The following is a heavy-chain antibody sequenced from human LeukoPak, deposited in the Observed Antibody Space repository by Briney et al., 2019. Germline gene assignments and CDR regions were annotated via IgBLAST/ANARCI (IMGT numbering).Heavy chain of an antibody. CDR1: LDTLIIYG. D-gene: IGHD3-16*01. CDR3: SRPRSECYGSMVL. V-gene: IGHV1-18*01. CDR2: ISTYNGYA. Sequence: ASVKVSSEASLDTLIIYGISGVPPAPGQGLEWMGWISTYNGYANYAQKLQGRVTMTTETSTSTAYTELSTMRLDDRPVYCCSRPRSECYGSMVLWGKGTTVTVSS. J-gene: IGHJ6*04.